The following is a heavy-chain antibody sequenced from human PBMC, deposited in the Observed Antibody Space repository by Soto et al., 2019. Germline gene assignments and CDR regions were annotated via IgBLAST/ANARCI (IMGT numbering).Heavy chain of an antibody. J-gene: IGHJ6*03. CDR3: AARGDDFWALYYYYYMDV. D-gene: IGHD3-3*01. CDR2: TYYRSKWYN. Sequence: SQTLSLTCAISGDSVSSNSAAWNWIRQSPSRGLEWLGRTYYRSKWYNDYAVSVKSRITINPDTSKNQFSLQLNSLRAEDTAVYYCAARGDDFWALYYYYYMDVWGKGTTVTVSS. V-gene: IGHV6-1*01. CDR1: GDSVSSNSAA.